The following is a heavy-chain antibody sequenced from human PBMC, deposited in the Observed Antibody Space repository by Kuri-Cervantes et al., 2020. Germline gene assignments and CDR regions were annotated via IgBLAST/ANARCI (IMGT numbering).Heavy chain of an antibody. CDR2: IYYSGST. CDR1: GGSISSSSYY. Sequence: SQTLSLTCTVSGGSISSSSYYWGWIRQPPGKGLEWIGSIYYSGSTYYNPSLKSRVTISVDTSKNQFSLKLSSVTAADTAVYYCARRSSGWYFDYWGQGTLVTVSS. CDR3: ARRSSGWYFDY. J-gene: IGHJ4*02. D-gene: IGHD6-19*01. V-gene: IGHV4-39*01.